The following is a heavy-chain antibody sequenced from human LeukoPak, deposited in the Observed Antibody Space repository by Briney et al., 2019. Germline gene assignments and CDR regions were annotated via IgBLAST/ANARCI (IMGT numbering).Heavy chain of an antibody. Sequence: GGSLRLSCAASGFSVSSNYMSWVRQAPGKGLEWVSVIYSGGDTYYADSVKGRFTISRDNSKGTVYLQMNSLRPEDTAVYYCAKDDAWLQYGNWGRGTLVTVSS. CDR3: AKDDAWLQYGN. CDR1: GFSVSSNY. D-gene: IGHD5-24*01. CDR2: IYSGGDT. V-gene: IGHV3-53*01. J-gene: IGHJ4*02.